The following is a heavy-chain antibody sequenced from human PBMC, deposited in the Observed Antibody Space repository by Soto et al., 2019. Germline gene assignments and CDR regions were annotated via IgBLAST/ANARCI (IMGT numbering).Heavy chain of an antibody. Sequence: SSVKVSCKASGGTFSSYAISWVRQPPGQGLEWMGGIIPIFGTANYAQEFQGRVTITADESTSTAYMELSSLRSEGTAEYYCARRRCSLTSSGWYEYECANYYYYYGMDYWGQGTTVTVSS. D-gene: IGHD6-19*01. CDR2: IIPIFGTA. J-gene: IGHJ6*02. CDR1: GGTFSSYA. CDR3: ARRRCSLTSSGWYEYECANYYYYYGMDY. V-gene: IGHV1-69*13.